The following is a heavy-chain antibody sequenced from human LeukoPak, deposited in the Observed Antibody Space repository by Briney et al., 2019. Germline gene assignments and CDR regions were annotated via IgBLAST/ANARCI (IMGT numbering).Heavy chain of an antibody. V-gene: IGHV3-48*03. J-gene: IGHJ4*02. Sequence: PGGSLRLSCAASGFTFSSYETNWVRQAPGKGLEWVSYISSSGSTIYYADSVKGRFTISRDNAKNSLYLQMNSLRAEDTAVYYCARADSRIFRSWGQGALVTVSS. CDR3: ARADSRIFRS. D-gene: IGHD1-14*01. CDR1: GFTFSSYE. CDR2: ISSSGSTI.